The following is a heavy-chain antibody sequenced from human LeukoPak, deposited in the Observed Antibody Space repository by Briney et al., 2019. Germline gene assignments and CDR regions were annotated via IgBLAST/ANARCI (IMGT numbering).Heavy chain of an antibody. CDR3: AKVSGGGLYYDGMDV. CDR1: GFTFNNYA. V-gene: IGHV3-23*01. J-gene: IGHJ6*02. Sequence: GGSLRLSCAASGFTFNNYAVNWVRQAPGKGLEWVSVISGSGGTTYYADSVKGRFTISRDSSKNTLYLQMNSLRAEDTAVYYCAKVSGGGLYYDGMDVWGQGTTVTVSS. D-gene: IGHD1-14*01. CDR2: ISGSGGTT.